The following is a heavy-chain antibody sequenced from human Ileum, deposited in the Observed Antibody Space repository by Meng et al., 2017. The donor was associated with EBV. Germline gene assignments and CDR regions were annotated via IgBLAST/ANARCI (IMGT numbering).Heavy chain of an antibody. CDR1: GGSFSGSY. D-gene: IGHD4-17*01. CDR2: INHSGST. Sequence: VQRKQWGAGLLRPPETLSLTCSVYGGSFSGSYWSCIRQPPGKGLEWIGEINHSGSTNYNPSLKSRVTISVDTSKNQFSLKLSSVTAADTAVYYCARGHDYGDYASDYWGQGTLVTVSS. J-gene: IGHJ4*02. CDR3: ARGHDYGDYASDY. V-gene: IGHV4-34*01.